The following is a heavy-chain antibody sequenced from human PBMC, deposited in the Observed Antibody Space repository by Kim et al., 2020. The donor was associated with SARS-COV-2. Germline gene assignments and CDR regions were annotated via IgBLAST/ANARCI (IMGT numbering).Heavy chain of an antibody. D-gene: IGHD3-22*01. V-gene: IGHV3-30-3*01. Sequence: GSLRLSCAASGFTFSSYAMHWVRQAPGKGLEWVAVISYDGSNKYYADSVKGRFTISRDNSKNTLYLQMNSLRAEDTAVYYCARDLGRYYYDSSGPFEWGQGTLVTVSS. J-gene: IGHJ4*02. CDR2: ISYDGSNK. CDR1: GFTFSSYA. CDR3: ARDLGRYYYDSSGPFE.